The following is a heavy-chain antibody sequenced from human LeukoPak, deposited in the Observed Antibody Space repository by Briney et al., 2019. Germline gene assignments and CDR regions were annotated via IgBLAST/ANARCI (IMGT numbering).Heavy chain of an antibody. D-gene: IGHD3-16*01. J-gene: IGHJ2*01. CDR2: IHLSGST. Sequence: PSETLSLTCTVSGGSISFHYWSWIRQPPGKGLEWIGYIHLSGSTYYDPSLRSRVTILGDTSKNQFSLRLNSVTAADTAVYYCARGGVWYFDLWGRGTLVTVSS. CDR3: ARGGVWYFDL. CDR1: GGSISFHY. V-gene: IGHV4-59*11.